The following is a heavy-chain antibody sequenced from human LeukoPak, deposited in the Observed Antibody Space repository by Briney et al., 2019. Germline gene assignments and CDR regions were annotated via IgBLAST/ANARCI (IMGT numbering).Heavy chain of an antibody. CDR1: GFTFSSYA. J-gene: IGHJ4*02. CDR2: ISYDGSNK. Sequence: PGRSLRLSCAASGFTFSSYAMHWVRQAPGKGLEWVAVISYDGSNKYYADSVKGRFTISRDNSKYTLYLQMNSLRAEDTAVYYCASPWAYYYDSSGHDYWGQGTLVTVSS. CDR3: ASPWAYYYDSSGHDY. V-gene: IGHV3-30*04. D-gene: IGHD3-22*01.